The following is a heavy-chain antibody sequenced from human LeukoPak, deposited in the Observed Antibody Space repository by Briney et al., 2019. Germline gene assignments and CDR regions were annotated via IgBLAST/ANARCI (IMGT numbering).Heavy chain of an antibody. V-gene: IGHV3-9*01. J-gene: IGHJ5*02. CDR2: ISWNSGSI. D-gene: IGHD1-7*01. CDR3: AKGNYGDL. Sequence: GGSLRLSCAASGFTFDDYAMHWVRQAPGKGLEWVSGISWNSGSIGYADSVKGRFTISRDNAKNSLYLQMNSLKPEDTALYYCAKGNYGDLWGQGTLVTVSS. CDR1: GFTFDDYA.